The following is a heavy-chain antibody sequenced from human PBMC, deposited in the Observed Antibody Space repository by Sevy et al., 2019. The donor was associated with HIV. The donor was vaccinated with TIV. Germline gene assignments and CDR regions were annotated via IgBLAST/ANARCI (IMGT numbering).Heavy chain of an antibody. J-gene: IGHJ3*01. CDR2: ISADGGGK. CDR1: GFIFSNYA. CDR3: ARENYYDSTSLGSFDV. D-gene: IGHD3-22*01. V-gene: IGHV3-30-3*01. Sequence: GGSLRLSCAASGFIFSNYAMTWVRQAPGRGLEWVAIISADGGGKYYADSVKGRFTISRDNSDNTPSLQMNSLRTEESALYYCARENYYDSTSLGSFDVWGQGTMVTVSS.